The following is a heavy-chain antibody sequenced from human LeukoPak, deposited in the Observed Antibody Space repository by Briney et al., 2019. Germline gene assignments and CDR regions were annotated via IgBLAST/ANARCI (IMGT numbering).Heavy chain of an antibody. J-gene: IGHJ4*02. CDR1: VFTLSSDT. D-gene: IGHD7-27*01. V-gene: IGHV3-23*01. Sequence: GGSLRLSCAASVFTLSSDTMSWVRQAPWKGLEWVSTITTSDGNTYYADSVKGRFAVSRDNSKNTLFLQMNSLRAEDTAVYYCAKDGGLWVSAHWGDSWGRGTLVTVSS. CDR3: AKDGGLWVSAHWGDS. CDR2: ITTSDGNT.